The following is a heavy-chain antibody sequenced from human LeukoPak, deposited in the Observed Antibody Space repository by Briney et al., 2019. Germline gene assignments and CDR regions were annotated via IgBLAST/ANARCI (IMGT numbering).Heavy chain of an antibody. CDR2: IYYSGST. CDR3: ARHDYGDYSDY. V-gene: IGHV4-59*08. Sequence: SETLSLTYTVSGGSISSYYWSWIRQPPGKGLEWIGYIYYSGSTNYNPSLKSRVTISVDTSKNQFSLKLSSVTAADTAVYYCARHDYGDYSDYWGQGTLVTVSS. D-gene: IGHD4-17*01. CDR1: GGSISSYY. J-gene: IGHJ4*02.